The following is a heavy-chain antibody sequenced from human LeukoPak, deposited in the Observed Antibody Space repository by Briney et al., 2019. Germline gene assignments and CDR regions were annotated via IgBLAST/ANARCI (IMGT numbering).Heavy chain of an antibody. J-gene: IGHJ5*02. CDR1: GGSFSGYY. CDR3: ARRLWSGSLNWFDP. Sequence: KTSGTLSLTCAVYGGSFSGYYWGWIPQPPGKGLEWVGEINHSGSTNYNPSLKSRVTISVDTSKNQFSLKLSSVTAADTAVYYCARRLWSGSLNWFDPWGQGTLVTVSS. V-gene: IGHV4-34*01. D-gene: IGHD3-3*01. CDR2: INHSGST.